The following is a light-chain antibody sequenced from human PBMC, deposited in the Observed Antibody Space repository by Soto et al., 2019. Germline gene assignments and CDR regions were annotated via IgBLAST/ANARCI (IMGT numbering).Light chain of an antibody. CDR2: GAT. J-gene: IGKJ2*01. V-gene: IGKV1-39*01. CDR1: QFIGNY. CDR3: QHVYSFPHT. Sequence: DIQMTQSPSSLSASIGDGVTITCRTSQFIGNYLNWYQHRPGKVPEVLIYGATTVRGGVPSRFTGSGYGTDFTLTINSLQPEDFATYACQHVYSFPHTFGPGTKVEV.